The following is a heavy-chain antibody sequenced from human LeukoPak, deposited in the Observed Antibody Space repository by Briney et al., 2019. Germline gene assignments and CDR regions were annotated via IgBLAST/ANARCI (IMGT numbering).Heavy chain of an antibody. V-gene: IGHV1-18*01. Sequence: ASVKVSCKASGYTFTSYGISWVRRAPGQGLEWMGWISAYNGNTNYAQKLQGRVTMTTDTSTSTAYMELRSLRSDDTAVYNCARDQGTAIFGVAPVGHWGQGTLVTVSS. CDR2: ISAYNGNT. D-gene: IGHD3-3*01. CDR3: ARDQGTAIFGVAPVGH. J-gene: IGHJ4*02. CDR1: GYTFTSYG.